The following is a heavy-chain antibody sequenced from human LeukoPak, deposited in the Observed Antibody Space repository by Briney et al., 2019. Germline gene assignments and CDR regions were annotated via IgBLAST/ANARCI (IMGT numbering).Heavy chain of an antibody. V-gene: IGHV4-59*01. Sequence: SETLSLTCTVAAGSISSYYWRWIRHPQGKGLEWVGYIYYSGSTKYNPSLKSRVTISVDTSKNQFSLKLSSVTAADTAVYYCARAQGRAGTYYMDVWGKGPTVTVSS. CDR2: IYYSGST. D-gene: IGHD6-13*01. CDR1: AGSISSYY. CDR3: ARAQGRAGTYYMDV. J-gene: IGHJ6*03.